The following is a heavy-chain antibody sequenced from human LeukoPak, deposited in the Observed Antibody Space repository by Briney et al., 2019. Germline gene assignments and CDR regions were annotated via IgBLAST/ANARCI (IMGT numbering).Heavy chain of an antibody. D-gene: IGHD3-10*01. V-gene: IGHV1-46*01. J-gene: IGHJ3*02. CDR1: GYTFASYY. Sequence: ASVKVSCKASGYTFASYYMHWVRQAPGQGLEWMGIINPSGGSTSYAQKFQGRVTMTRDTSTSTVYMEVSRLRSEDTAVYYCARGGPPFGSGSYHHDAFDIWGQGTMVTVSS. CDR3: ARGGPPFGSGSYHHDAFDI. CDR2: INPSGGST.